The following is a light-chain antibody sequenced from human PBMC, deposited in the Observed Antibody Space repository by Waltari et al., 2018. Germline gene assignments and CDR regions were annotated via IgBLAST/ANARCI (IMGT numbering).Light chain of an antibody. CDR2: GAS. CDR3: QQYGSSLPMYS. Sequence: EIVLTQSPGTLSLSPGERATLSCRASQRVTYLAWYQQKPGQAPRLLIYGASNRATGIPDRFIGSGSVTDFTLTISRLEPEDFAVYYCQQYGSSLPMYSFGQGTKLEIK. J-gene: IGKJ2*03. CDR1: QRVTY. V-gene: IGKV3-20*01.